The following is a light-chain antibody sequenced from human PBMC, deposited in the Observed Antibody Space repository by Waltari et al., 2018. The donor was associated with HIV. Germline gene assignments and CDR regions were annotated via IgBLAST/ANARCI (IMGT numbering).Light chain of an antibody. CDR2: INN. V-gene: IGLV1-44*01. J-gene: IGLJ1*01. CDR3: AAWDDSLKGGA. CDR1: SSNIGSNT. Sequence: QSVLTQPPSASGTPGQRVTISCSGSSSNIGSNTVHWYRQLPGTAPKLRFSINNQRPSGVPDRFSGSTAGTSASLVISGLQSEDEADYYCAAWDDSLKGGAFGTGTKVTVL.